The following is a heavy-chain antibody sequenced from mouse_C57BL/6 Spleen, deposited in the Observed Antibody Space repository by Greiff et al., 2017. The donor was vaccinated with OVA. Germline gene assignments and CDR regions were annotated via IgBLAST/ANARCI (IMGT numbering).Heavy chain of an antibody. CDR3: ARDAPGDAMDY. Sequence: DVKLVESGGGLVQSGRSLRLSCATSGFTFSDFYMEWVRQAPGKGLEWIAASRNKANDYTTEYSASVKGRFIVSRDTSQSILYLQMNALRAEDTAIYYCARDAPGDAMDYWGQGTSVTVSS. V-gene: IGHV7-1*01. CDR2: SRNKANDYTT. CDR1: GFTFSDFY. J-gene: IGHJ4*01.